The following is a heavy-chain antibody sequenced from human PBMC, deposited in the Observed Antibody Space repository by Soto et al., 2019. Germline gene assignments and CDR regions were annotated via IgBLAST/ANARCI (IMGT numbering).Heavy chain of an antibody. D-gene: IGHD3-10*01. CDR3: ARDSGGTDFVAFDH. Sequence: QVQLVESGGGVVQPGGSLRLSCAASGFTFNNYGMHWLRQAPGKGLEWVAVVWYDGGNKYYVNSVKGRFTASRDNSKNTLYLQMTSLRAEDTAVYYCARDSGGTDFVAFDHWGQGTLVTVSS. V-gene: IGHV3-33*01. CDR2: VWYDGGNK. J-gene: IGHJ4*02. CDR1: GFTFNNYG.